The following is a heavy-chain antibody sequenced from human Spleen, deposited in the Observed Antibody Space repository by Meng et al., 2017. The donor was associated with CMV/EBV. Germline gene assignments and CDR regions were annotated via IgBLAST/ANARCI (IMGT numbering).Heavy chain of an antibody. J-gene: IGHJ4*02. V-gene: IGHV5-51*01. Sequence: GESLKISCQASGYDFTSSWIGWVRQMPGKGLEYMGIIYPSDSDTRYSPSFQGQVTISADKSINTAYLQWSSLKASDTGMYYCATSSSGWPYFDYWGQGTLVTVSS. CDR1: GYDFTSSW. CDR2: IYPSDSDT. CDR3: ATSSSGWPYFDY. D-gene: IGHD6-19*01.